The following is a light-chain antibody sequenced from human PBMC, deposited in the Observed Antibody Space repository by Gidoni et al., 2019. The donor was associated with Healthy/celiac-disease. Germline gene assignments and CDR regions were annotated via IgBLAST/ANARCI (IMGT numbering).Light chain of an antibody. Sequence: DIVMTQSPDSLAVSLGERATINCKSSQSVLYSSNNKNYLAWYQQIPGQPPKLLIYWAATRDSGVPDRFSGSGSGTDFTLTISSLQAEDVAVYYCQQYYSTPRTFGQGTKVEIK. CDR3: QQYYSTPRT. J-gene: IGKJ1*01. CDR2: WAA. V-gene: IGKV4-1*01. CDR1: QSVLYSSNNKNY.